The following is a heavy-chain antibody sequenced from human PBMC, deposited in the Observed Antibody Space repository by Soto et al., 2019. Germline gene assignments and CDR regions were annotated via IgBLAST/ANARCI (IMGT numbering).Heavy chain of an antibody. CDR1: GFTVSSNY. V-gene: IGHV3-53*01. CDR2: IYSGGST. D-gene: IGHD3-10*01. CDR3: ARHITMDPLFVY. Sequence: EVQLVESGGGLIQPGGSLRLSCAVSGFTVSSNYMSWVRQAPGKGLEWVSVIYSGGSTYYADSVKGRFTISRDNSKSTLYLQMNSLRAEDPAGYYCARHITMDPLFVYWGQGTLVTVSS. J-gene: IGHJ4*02.